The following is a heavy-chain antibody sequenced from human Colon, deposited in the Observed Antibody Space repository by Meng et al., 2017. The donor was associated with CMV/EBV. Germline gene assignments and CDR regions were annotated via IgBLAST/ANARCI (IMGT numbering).Heavy chain of an antibody. J-gene: IGHJ4*02. CDR1: GGSMSRYY. Sequence: GSLRLSCTVSGGSMSRYYWNWVRQPPGKGLEWIGYVFSTGSINYNPSLRSRVTISLDTSKSQFSLKLTSLTAADTAVYYCVRGQGGNYYGSGYFGNWGQGTLVTVSS. CDR3: VRGQGGNYYGSGYFGN. D-gene: IGHD3-10*01. CDR2: VFSTGSI. V-gene: IGHV4-59*01.